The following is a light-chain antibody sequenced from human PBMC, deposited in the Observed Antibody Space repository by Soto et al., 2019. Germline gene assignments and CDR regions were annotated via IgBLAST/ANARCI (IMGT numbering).Light chain of an antibody. V-gene: IGLV2-14*01. J-gene: IGLJ2*01. CDR3: SSYTSSSTLPVV. CDR1: SSDVGGYNS. CDR2: EVS. Sequence: QSALTQPASVSGSPGQSIAISCTGTSSDVGGYNSVSWYQQHPGKAPKLMIYEVSNRPSGVSNRFSGSKSGNTASLTISGLQAEDEADYYCSSYTSSSTLPVVFGGGTKLTVL.